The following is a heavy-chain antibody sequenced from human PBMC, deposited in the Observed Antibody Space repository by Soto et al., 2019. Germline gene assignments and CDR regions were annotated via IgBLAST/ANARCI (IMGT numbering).Heavy chain of an antibody. CDR1: GFTFSSYS. D-gene: IGHD3-22*01. Sequence: VGSLRLSCAASGFTFSSYSMNWVRQAPGKGLEWVSSISSSSSYIYYADSVKGRFTISRDNAKNSLYLQMNSLRAEDTAVYYCARDLSPNYYDSSGYFPHAFDIWGQGTMVTVSS. CDR2: ISSSSSYI. V-gene: IGHV3-21*01. CDR3: ARDLSPNYYDSSGYFPHAFDI. J-gene: IGHJ3*02.